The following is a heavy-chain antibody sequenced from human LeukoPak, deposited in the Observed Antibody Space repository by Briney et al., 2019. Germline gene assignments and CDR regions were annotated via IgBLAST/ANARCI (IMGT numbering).Heavy chain of an antibody. Sequence: PSETLSLTCIGSDDSVNTYYCSWIRQAPGKGLEWIGYIYNRGSTKYNPSLKSRATISVDTSKNQFPLKLTSVTAADTAVYYCAMSNTVRRPFFDPWGQGTLVTVSS. CDR2: IYNRGST. D-gene: IGHD4-11*01. V-gene: IGHV4-59*02. CDR1: DDSVNTYY. CDR3: AMSNTVRRPFFDP. J-gene: IGHJ5*02.